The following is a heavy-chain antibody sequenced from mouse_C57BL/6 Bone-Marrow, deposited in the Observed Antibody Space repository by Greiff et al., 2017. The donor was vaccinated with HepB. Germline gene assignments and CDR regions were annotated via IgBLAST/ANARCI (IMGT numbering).Heavy chain of an antibody. J-gene: IGHJ4*01. V-gene: IGHV1-22*01. CDR3: ARSGLLLYYYAMDY. D-gene: IGHD2-3*01. CDR2: INPNNGGT. CDR1: GYTFTDYN. Sequence: EVQLQQSGPELVKPGASVKMSCKASGYTFTDYNMHWVKQSHGKSLEWIGYINPNNGGTSYNQKFKGKATLTVNKSSSTAYMELRSLTSEDSAVYYCARSGLLLYYYAMDYWGQGTSVTVSS.